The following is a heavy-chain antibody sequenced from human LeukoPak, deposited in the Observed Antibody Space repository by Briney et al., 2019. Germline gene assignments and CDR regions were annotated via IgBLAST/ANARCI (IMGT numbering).Heavy chain of an antibody. CDR1: GFTFSSYS. CDR3: ARDYNYFDY. J-gene: IGHJ4*02. D-gene: IGHD5-24*01. CDR2: ISSSGSSI. Sequence: PGGSLRLSCAASGFTFSSYSMNWVRQAPGKGLEWVSSISSSGSSIYYADSVKGRFTISRDNAKNSLYLQMNSLRAEDTAVYYCARDYNYFDYWGQGTLVTVSS. V-gene: IGHV3-21*01.